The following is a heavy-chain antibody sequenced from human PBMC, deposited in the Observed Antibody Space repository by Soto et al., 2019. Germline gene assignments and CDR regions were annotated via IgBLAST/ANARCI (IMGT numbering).Heavy chain of an antibody. CDR3: SRDWGSAMTYYDFWSRYYYMDV. D-gene: IGHD3-3*01. CDR2: IKQDGSEK. V-gene: IGHV3-7*01. CDR1: GFTFSSYW. Sequence: GSLRLSCAASGFTFSSYWMSWVRQAPGKGLEWVANIKQDGSEKYYVDSVKGRFTISRDNAKNLLYLQMNSLRAEDTVVYYCSRDWGSAMTYYDFWSRYYYMDVWGKGTTVTVSS. J-gene: IGHJ6*03.